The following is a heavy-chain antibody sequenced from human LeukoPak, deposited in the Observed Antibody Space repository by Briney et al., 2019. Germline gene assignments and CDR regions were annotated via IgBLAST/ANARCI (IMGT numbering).Heavy chain of an antibody. CDR3: ARDSPFYYYDSSGYYDFDY. V-gene: IGHV1-18*01. CDR2: ISAYNGNT. CDR1: GYTFTSYG. Sequence: ASVKVSCKASGYTFTSYGISWVRQAPGQGLEWMGWISAYNGNTNYAQKLQGRVTMTTDTSTSTAYMELRSLRSDDTAVYYCARDSPFYYYDSSGYYDFDYWGQGTLVTVSS. J-gene: IGHJ4*02. D-gene: IGHD3-22*01.